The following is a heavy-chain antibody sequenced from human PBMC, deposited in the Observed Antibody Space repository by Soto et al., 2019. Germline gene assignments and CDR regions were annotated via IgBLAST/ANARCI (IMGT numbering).Heavy chain of an antibody. Sequence: QITLKESGPTLVKPTQTLTLTCTFSGFSLSTSGVGVGWIRQPPGKALEWLALIYWDDDKRYSPSLKSRLTIPQDTXXNXVXXTMTNMDPVDTATYYCAPIGGLGELARGYYYGMDVWGQGTTVTVSS. J-gene: IGHJ6*02. CDR3: APIGGLGELARGYYYGMDV. CDR2: IYWDDDK. CDR1: GFSLSTSGVG. V-gene: IGHV2-5*02. D-gene: IGHD3-16*01.